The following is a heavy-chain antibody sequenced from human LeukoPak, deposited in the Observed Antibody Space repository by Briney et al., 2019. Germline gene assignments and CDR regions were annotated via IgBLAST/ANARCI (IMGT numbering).Heavy chain of an antibody. D-gene: IGHD3-22*01. CDR3: AKDTYDSSGYYLGPVDY. CDR2: ISGSGGST. V-gene: IGHV3-23*01. CDR1: GGSFSGYY. J-gene: IGHJ4*02. Sequence: ETLSLTCAVYGGSFSGYYWSWVRQAPGKGLEWVSAISGSGGSTYYADSVKGRFTISRDNSKNTLYLQMNSLRAEDTAVYYCAKDTYDSSGYYLGPVDYWGQGTLVTVSS.